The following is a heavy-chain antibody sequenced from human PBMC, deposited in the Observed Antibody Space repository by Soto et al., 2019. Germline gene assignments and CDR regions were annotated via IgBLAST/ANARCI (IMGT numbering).Heavy chain of an antibody. D-gene: IGHD2-21*02. CDR1: GFTFSSYE. CDR2: ISSSGSTI. V-gene: IGHV3-48*03. Sequence: GGSLRLSCAASGFTFSSYEMNWVRQAPGKGLEWVSSISSSGSTIYYADSVKGRFPISRDNAKNSLYLQMNSLRAEDSAVYFCASCGGGDCYSPGYFQYWGQGTRVTVSS. J-gene: IGHJ1*01. CDR3: ASCGGGDCYSPGYFQY.